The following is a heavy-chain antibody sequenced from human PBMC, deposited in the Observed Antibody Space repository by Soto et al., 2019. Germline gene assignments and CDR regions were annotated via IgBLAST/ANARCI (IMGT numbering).Heavy chain of an antibody. Sequence: WGSLRLSCAASGFTFNSYSINFFRNSPVKGREWVSSISSSSSYIYYADAVKGRFTISRDNTKNSLYLQMNSLRAEDTAVYYCAREKIYDLLTGYYLGSEVGPGHEGMDVWGQGTTVTVSS. CDR3: AREKIYDLLTGYYLGSEVGPGHEGMDV. J-gene: IGHJ6*02. CDR2: ISSSSSYI. D-gene: IGHD3-9*01. CDR1: GFTFNSYS. V-gene: IGHV3-21*01.